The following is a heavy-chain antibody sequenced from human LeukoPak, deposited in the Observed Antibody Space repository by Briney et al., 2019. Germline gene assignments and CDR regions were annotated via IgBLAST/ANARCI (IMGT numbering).Heavy chain of an antibody. Sequence: GGSLRLSCAASGFTVSSNYMSWVRQAPGKGLEWVSVIYSGGSTYYADSVKGRFTISRDNSKNTLYLQMNSLRAEDTAVYYCARDRIDYDSSGYLSLGDAFDIWGLGTMVTVSS. CDR1: GFTVSSNY. CDR3: ARDRIDYDSSGYLSLGDAFDI. CDR2: IYSGGST. D-gene: IGHD3-22*01. V-gene: IGHV3-66*01. J-gene: IGHJ3*02.